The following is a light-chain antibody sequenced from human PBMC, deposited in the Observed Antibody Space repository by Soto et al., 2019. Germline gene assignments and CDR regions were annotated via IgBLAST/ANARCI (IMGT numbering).Light chain of an antibody. V-gene: IGLV2-14*03. CDR3: SAYTVSRTYV. J-gene: IGLJ1*01. CDR1: SSDVGAYNF. CDR2: NVY. Sequence: QSVLTQPASVSGSPGQSITISCTGTSSDVGAYNFVFWHQQHPGKATKLMIYNVYDRPSGISYRFSGSKSGNTASLTISGLQGEDEADYYCSAYTVSRTYVFGTGTKVTVL.